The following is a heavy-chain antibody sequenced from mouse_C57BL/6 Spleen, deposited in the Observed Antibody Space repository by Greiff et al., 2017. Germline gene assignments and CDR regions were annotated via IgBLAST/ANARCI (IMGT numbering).Heavy chain of an antibody. D-gene: IGHD2-4*01. CDR3: ARGDDYDYFDY. V-gene: IGHV1-52*01. CDR1: GYTFTSYW. Sequence: QVQLQQPGAELVRPGSSVKLSCKASGYTFTSYWMHWVKQRPIQGLEWIGNIDPSDSETHYNQKFKDKATLTVDKSSSTAYMQLSSLTSEDSAVYYCARGDDYDYFDYWGQGTTLTVSS. CDR2: IDPSDSET. J-gene: IGHJ2*01.